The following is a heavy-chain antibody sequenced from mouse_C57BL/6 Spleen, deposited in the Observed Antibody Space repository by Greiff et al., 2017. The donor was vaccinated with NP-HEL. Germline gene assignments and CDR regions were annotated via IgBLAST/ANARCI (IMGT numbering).Heavy chain of an antibody. V-gene: IGHV5-17*01. CDR2: ISSGSSTI. CDR1: GFTFSDYG. CDR3: ARSVLYYSNYYFDY. D-gene: IGHD2-5*01. Sequence: EVHLVESGGGLVKPGGSLKLSCAASGFTFSDYGMHWVRQAPEKGLEWVAYISSGSSTIYYADTVKGRFTISRDNAKNTLFLQMTRLRSEDTAMYYCARSVLYYSNYYFDYWGQGTTLTVSS. J-gene: IGHJ2*01.